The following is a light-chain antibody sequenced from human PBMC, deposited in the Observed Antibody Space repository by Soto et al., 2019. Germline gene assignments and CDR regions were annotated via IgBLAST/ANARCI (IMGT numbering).Light chain of an antibody. CDR3: LQHSDYPFT. V-gene: IGKV1-17*01. CDR2: SAS. J-gene: IGKJ2*01. CDR1: QGIRDA. Sequence: DIQMTQSPSSLSASVGDRVTITCRASQGIRDALGWYQQKPGKVPKRLTYSASSLQNGVPSRFSGSGSETVFTLTISSLQTEDFATYFCLQHSDYPFTFGQGTRLEI.